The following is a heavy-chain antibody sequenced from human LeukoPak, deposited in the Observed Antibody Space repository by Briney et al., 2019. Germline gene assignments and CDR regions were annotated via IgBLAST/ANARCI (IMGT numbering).Heavy chain of an antibody. CDR2: ISYDGSNE. Sequence: PGRSLRLSCAASGFTFSSYTMHWVRQAPGKGLEWVALISYDGSNEYYADSVKGRFTISRDNSKNTLYLQMNSLRAEDTAVYYCASVRDIVPPRGYWGQGTLVTVSS. V-gene: IGHV3-30*04. J-gene: IGHJ4*02. D-gene: IGHD2-8*01. CDR1: GFTFSSYT. CDR3: ASVRDIVPPRGY.